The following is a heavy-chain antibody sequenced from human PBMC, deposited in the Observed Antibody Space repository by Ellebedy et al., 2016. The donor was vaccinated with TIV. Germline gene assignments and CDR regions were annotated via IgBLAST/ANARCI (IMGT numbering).Heavy chain of an antibody. J-gene: IGHJ6*02. CDR1: GYTFTNYY. CDR3: AREDLLASSSPDHYGMDV. D-gene: IGHD6-6*01. CDR2: IHPSGGST. Sequence: AASVKVSCKASGYTFTNYYMNWVRQAPGHGLEWLGLIHPSGGSTTYAQKFQGRVTMTRDTSTSTVYMELSSLTSEDTAVYYCAREDLLASSSPDHYGMDVWGHGTTVTVSS. V-gene: IGHV1-46*01.